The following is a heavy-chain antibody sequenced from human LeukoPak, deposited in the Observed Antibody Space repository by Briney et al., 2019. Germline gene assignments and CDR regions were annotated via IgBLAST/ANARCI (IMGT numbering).Heavy chain of an antibody. CDR3: ARGASNYDILTGYYNVHLFDY. V-gene: IGHV4-59*01. J-gene: IGHJ4*02. Sequence: TSETLSLTCTVSGGSISSYYWSWLRQPPGKGLEWLGYIYYSGSTNYNPSLKSRVTISVDTSKNQFSLKLSSVTAADTAVYYCARGASNYDILTGYYNVHLFDYWGQGTLVTVSS. CDR1: GGSISSYY. D-gene: IGHD3-9*01. CDR2: IYYSGST.